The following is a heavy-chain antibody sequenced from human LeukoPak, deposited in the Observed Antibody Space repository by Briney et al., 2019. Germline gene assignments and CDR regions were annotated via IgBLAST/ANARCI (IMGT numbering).Heavy chain of an antibody. J-gene: IGHJ4*02. CDR2: INHSGST. Sequence: SETLFLTCAVYGGSFSGYYWSWIRQPPGKGLEWIGEINHSGSTNYNPSLKSRVTISVDTSKNQFSLKLSSVTAADTAVYYCARGIHYDFWSGYYRYFDYWGQGTLVTVSS. V-gene: IGHV4-34*01. CDR3: ARGIHYDFWSGYYRYFDY. CDR1: GGSFSGYY. D-gene: IGHD3-3*01.